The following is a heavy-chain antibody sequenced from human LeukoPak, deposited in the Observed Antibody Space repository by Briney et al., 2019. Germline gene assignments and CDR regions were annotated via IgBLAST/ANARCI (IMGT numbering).Heavy chain of an antibody. Sequence: GGSLRLSCAASGFTFSGYWMHWVRQARGQGLVWVSRINSDGSSTTYADSVKGRFTISRDNAKNTLYLQMNSLRAEDTAVYYCARVLTGYYNFDYWGQGTLVTVSS. D-gene: IGHD3-9*01. V-gene: IGHV3-74*01. J-gene: IGHJ4*02. CDR2: INSDGSST. CDR1: GFTFSGYW. CDR3: ARVLTGYYNFDY.